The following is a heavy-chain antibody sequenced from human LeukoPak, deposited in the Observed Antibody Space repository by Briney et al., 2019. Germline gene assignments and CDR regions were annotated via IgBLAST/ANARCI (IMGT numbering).Heavy chain of an antibody. Sequence: GASVKVSCKASGYTFTNYGISWVRQAPGQGLEWMGWISAYNGNTNYAQKLQGRVTMTTDTSTSTAYMELRSLRSDDTAVYYCARDQFVAYSSGWYSYAFDIWGQGTMVTVSS. CDR3: ARDQFVAYSSGWYSYAFDI. CDR2: ISAYNGNT. J-gene: IGHJ3*02. D-gene: IGHD6-19*01. CDR1: GYTFTNYG. V-gene: IGHV1-18*01.